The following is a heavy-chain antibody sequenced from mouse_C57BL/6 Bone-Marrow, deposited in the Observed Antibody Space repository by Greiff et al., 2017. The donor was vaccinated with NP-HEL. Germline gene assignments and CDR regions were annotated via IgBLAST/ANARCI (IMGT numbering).Heavy chain of an antibody. J-gene: IGHJ3*01. CDR1: GYTFTTYP. D-gene: IGHD2-2*01. CDR2: FHPYNDDT. CDR3: ARRYYGYGEFAY. Sequence: VQLQESGAELVKPGASVKMSCKASGYTFTTYPIEWMKQTHGKSLEWIGNFHPYNDDTKYNEKFKGKATLTVEKSSSTVYLELSRLTSDDSAVYYCARRYYGYGEFAYWGQGTLVTVSA. V-gene: IGHV1-47*01.